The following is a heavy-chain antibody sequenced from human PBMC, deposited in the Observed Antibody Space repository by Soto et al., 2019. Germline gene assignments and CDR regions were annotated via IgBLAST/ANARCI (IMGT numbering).Heavy chain of an antibody. J-gene: IGHJ6*02. CDR3: ARLLALGSGSYYQRYYYYGMDV. CDR2: IYYSGST. D-gene: IGHD3-10*01. Sequence: QLLESGPGLVKPSETLSLTCTVSGGSISSSSYYWGWIRQPPGKGLEWIGSIYYSGSTYYNPSLKSRVTISVDTSNNQFSLRLSSVTAADTALYYCARLLALGSGSYYQRYYYYGMDVWGQGTTVTVSS. V-gene: IGHV4-39*01. CDR1: GGSISSSSYY.